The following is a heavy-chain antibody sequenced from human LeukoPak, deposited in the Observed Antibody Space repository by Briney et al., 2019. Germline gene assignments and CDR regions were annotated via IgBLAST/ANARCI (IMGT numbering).Heavy chain of an antibody. CDR2: IIPILGIA. J-gene: IGHJ6*02. CDR1: GGTFSNYA. D-gene: IGHD3-10*01. Sequence: GASVKVSCKASGGTFSNYAISWVRQAPGQGLEWMGRIIPILGIANYAQKFQGRVTITADKSTSTAYMELSSLRSEDTAVYYCARGPTLVRGVIMPDSVGGMDVWGQGTTVTVSS. V-gene: IGHV1-69*04. CDR3: ARGPTLVRGVIMPDSVGGMDV.